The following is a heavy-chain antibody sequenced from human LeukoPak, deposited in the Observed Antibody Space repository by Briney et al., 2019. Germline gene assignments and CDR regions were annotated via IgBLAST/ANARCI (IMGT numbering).Heavy chain of an antibody. Sequence: SATLSLTCAVYGGSFSGYYWSWIRQPPGKGLEWIGEINHSGSTNYNPSLKSRVTISVDTSKNQFSLKLSSVTAADTAVYYCARKARSSSLSRLINWFDPWGQGTLVTVSS. CDR2: INHSGST. J-gene: IGHJ5*02. D-gene: IGHD6-6*01. V-gene: IGHV4-34*01. CDR1: GGSFSGYY. CDR3: ARKARSSSLSRLINWFDP.